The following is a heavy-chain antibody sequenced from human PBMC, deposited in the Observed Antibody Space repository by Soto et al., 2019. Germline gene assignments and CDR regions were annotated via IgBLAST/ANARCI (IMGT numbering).Heavy chain of an antibody. CDR1: GYTFTNYY. D-gene: IGHD1-26*01. V-gene: IGHV1-46*01. CDR3: ARAPFGGSFYPFDY. Sequence: ASVKVSCKASGYTFTNYYIHWVRQAPGQGLGWMGIINPSSGGTKYAQNFQVRVTMTRDTSSNSSYMELSSLTSDDTAVYFCARAPFGGSFYPFDYWGPGTLVTVSS. J-gene: IGHJ4*02. CDR2: INPSSGGT.